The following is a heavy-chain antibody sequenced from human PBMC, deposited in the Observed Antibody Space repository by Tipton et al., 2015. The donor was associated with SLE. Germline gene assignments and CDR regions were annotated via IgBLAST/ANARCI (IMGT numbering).Heavy chain of an antibody. Sequence: TLSLTCAVYGGSFSDYYWSWIRQPPGKGLEWIGEINHSGSTNYNPSLKSRVTISVDTSKNQFSLKLSSVTAADTAVYYRAPNDALGGYWGQGTLVTVSS. CDR3: APNDALGGY. D-gene: IGHD3-16*01. J-gene: IGHJ4*02. V-gene: IGHV4-34*01. CDR1: GGSFSDYY. CDR2: INHSGST.